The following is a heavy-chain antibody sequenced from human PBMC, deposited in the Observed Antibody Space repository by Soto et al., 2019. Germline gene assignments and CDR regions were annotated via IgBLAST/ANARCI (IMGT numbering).Heavy chain of an antibody. J-gene: IGHJ4*02. CDR3: ARGQGARDIVVVVAAILFDY. V-gene: IGHV4-34*01. CDR1: GGSFSGYY. D-gene: IGHD2-15*01. CDR2: INHSGST. Sequence: SETLSLTCAVYGGSFSGYYWSWIRQPPGKGLEWIGEINHSGSTNYNPSLKSRVTISVDTSKNQFSLKLSSVTAADTAVYYCARGQGARDIVVVVAAILFDYWGQGTLVTVSS.